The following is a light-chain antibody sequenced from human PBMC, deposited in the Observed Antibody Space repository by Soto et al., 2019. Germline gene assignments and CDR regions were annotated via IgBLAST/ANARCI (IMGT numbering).Light chain of an antibody. CDR1: SSDVGGWNY. V-gene: IGLV2-14*03. J-gene: IGLJ2*01. Sequence: QSVLTQPASVSGSPGQSITISCTGTSSDVGGWNYVSWYQQHPAKAPKLMIYDVTNRPSGVSNRFSGSKSGNTASLTISGLQAEDEADYYCSSYTSTSTLVFGGGTKLTVL. CDR2: DVT. CDR3: SSYTSTSTLV.